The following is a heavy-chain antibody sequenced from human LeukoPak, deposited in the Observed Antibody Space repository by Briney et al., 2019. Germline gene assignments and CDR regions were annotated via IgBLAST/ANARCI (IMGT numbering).Heavy chain of an antibody. CDR3: AKDYSSHYYYYMDV. Sequence: GRSLRLSCAASGFTFDDYAMHWVRQAPGKGLEWVSGISWNSGSIGYADSVKGRFTNSRDNAKNSLYLQMNSLRAEDTALYYCAKDYSSHYYYYMDVWGKGTTVTVSS. CDR2: ISWNSGSI. J-gene: IGHJ6*03. CDR1: GFTFDDYA. D-gene: IGHD4-11*01. V-gene: IGHV3-9*01.